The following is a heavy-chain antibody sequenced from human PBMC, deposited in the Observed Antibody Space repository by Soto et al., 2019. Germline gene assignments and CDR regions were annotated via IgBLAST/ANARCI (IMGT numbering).Heavy chain of an antibody. D-gene: IGHD2-15*01. V-gene: IGHV4-31*03. J-gene: IGHJ4*02. CDR1: GGSISSGGYY. CDR3: ARERGYCSGGSCPFDY. Sequence: QVQLQESGPGLVKPSQTLSLTCTVSGGSISSGGYYWSWIRQHPGKGLEWIGYIYYSGSTYYNPSLKSRVTISVDTSKNQFSLKLSSVTAADTAVYYCARERGYCSGGSCPFDYWGQGTLVTVSS. CDR2: IYYSGST.